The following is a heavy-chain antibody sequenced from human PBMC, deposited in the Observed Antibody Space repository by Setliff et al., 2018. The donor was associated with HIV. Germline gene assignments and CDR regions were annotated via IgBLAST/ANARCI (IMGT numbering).Heavy chain of an antibody. V-gene: IGHV3-11*04. CDR2: ISSSGSTI. Sequence: PGGSLRLSCAASGFTFSDYYMSWIRQAPGKGLEWVSYISSSGSTIYYADSVKGRFTISRDNAKNSLYLQMNSLRPEDTAVYYCARVAHSYSRSWAAHDAFDIWGQGTMVTVSS. CDR1: GFTFSDYY. D-gene: IGHD6-13*01. J-gene: IGHJ3*02. CDR3: ARVAHSYSRSWAAHDAFDI.